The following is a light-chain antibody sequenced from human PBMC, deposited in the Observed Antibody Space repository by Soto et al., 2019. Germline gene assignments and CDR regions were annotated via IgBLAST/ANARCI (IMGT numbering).Light chain of an antibody. Sequence: EIGLTQSPGTLSLSPGERATLSCRASQTLNSGYLAWYQQKPGQAPRLLIYGASSRATGIPDRFSGSRSGRDFTLSISGLEPEDFAVYYCQQYGSAPYSFGQGTKLEIK. CDR3: QQYGSAPYS. V-gene: IGKV3-20*01. J-gene: IGKJ2*01. CDR2: GAS. CDR1: QTLNSGY.